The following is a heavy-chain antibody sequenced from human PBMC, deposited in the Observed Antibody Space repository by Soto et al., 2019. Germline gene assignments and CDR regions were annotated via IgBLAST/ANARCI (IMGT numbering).Heavy chain of an antibody. CDR3: AKARSITTFNWFDP. CDR1: AFFSSSYA. CDR2: ISGNGGST. V-gene: IGHV3-23*01. J-gene: IGHJ5*02. Sequence: PEGTMRLSCAASAFFSSSYAMSRVRHAQGQGLEWVSSISGNGGSTYYADSVKGRFTISRDNSKNTQYLQMDSLRAEDTPVYYWAKARSITTFNWFDPSGQGTRGSVSS.